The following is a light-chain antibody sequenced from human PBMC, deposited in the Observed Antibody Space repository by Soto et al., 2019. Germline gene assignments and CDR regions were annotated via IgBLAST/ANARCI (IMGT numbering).Light chain of an antibody. Sequence: DIQMTQSPSSLSASVGDRVASSCRASQSVGVSLAWYQQKPGTAPKLXIYDGFTVDFGVPSRFSGSGSGTEFTLTISSLKPDDFATYYCQHYNSYSEAFGQGTKVDIK. CDR1: QSVGVS. V-gene: IGKV1-5*01. J-gene: IGKJ1*01. CDR2: DGF. CDR3: QHYNSYSEA.